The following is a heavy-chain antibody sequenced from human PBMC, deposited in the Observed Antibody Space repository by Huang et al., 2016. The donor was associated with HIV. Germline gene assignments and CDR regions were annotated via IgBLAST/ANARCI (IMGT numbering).Heavy chain of an antibody. CDR1: GGSISSSAYY. CDR2: IYYRGGT. J-gene: IGHJ4*02. Sequence: QLQLQESGPGLVKPSETLSLTCTVSGGSISSSAYYWGWIRQPPGKGLEWIGSIYYRGGTNFNPSLKSRITISGDTSKKQFSRRVRYVTAAETAVYYCARHRGAICGVADIFYFDHWGQGTLVTVSS. D-gene: IGHD3-3*01. V-gene: IGHV4-39*01. CDR3: ARHRGAICGVADIFYFDH.